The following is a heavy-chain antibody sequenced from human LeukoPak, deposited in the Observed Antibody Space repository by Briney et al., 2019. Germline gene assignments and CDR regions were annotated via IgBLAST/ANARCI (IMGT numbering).Heavy chain of an antibody. CDR1: GGTFSSYA. J-gene: IGHJ4*02. CDR3: ARDTYGGNEEGLVGFDY. CDR2: IIPIFGTA. D-gene: IGHD4-23*01. Sequence: ASVKVSCKASGGTFSSYAISWVRQAPGQGLEWMGGIIPIFGTANYAQKFQGRVTITTDEPTSTAYMELSSLRSEDTAVYYCARDTYGGNEEGLVGFDYWGQGTLVTVSS. V-gene: IGHV1-69*05.